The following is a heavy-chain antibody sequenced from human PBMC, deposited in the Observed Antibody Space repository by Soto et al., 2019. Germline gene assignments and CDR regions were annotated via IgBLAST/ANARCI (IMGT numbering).Heavy chain of an antibody. D-gene: IGHD6-13*01. CDR1: GFTFSSYA. CDR3: AYSSTPFDY. Sequence: EVQLLESGGGLVQPGGSLRLSCAASGFTFSSYAMSWVRQAPGKGLEWVSAISGSGRSTYYADSVKGRFTISRDNSKNTLYLKMNSLRAEDTALYYCAYSSTPFDYWGQGTLVTVSS. V-gene: IGHV3-23*01. J-gene: IGHJ4*02. CDR2: ISGSGRST.